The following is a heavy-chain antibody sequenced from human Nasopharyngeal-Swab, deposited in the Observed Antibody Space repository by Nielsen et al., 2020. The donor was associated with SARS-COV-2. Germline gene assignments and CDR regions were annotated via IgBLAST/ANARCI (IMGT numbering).Heavy chain of an antibody. Sequence: GSLRLSCTVSGGSISSYYWSWIRQPPGKGLEWIEYIYYSGSTNYNPSLKSRVTISVDTSKNQFSLKLSSVTAADTAVYYCARVEGSPYGSGSYSIDYWGQGTLVTVSS. CDR1: GGSISSYY. D-gene: IGHD3-10*01. CDR3: ARVEGSPYGSGSYSIDY. CDR2: IYYSGST. J-gene: IGHJ4*02. V-gene: IGHV4-59*01.